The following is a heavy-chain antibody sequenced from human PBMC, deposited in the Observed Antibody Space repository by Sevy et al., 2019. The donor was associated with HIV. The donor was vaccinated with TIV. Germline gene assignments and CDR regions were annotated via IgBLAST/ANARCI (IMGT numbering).Heavy chain of an antibody. Sequence: ASVKVSCKASGGTFSSYAISWVRQAPGQGLEWMGGIIPIFGTANYAQKFQGRVTITADESTSTAYMELSSLRSEDTAVYYCAIPYCSSTSCPSYGMDVWGQGTMVTVSS. D-gene: IGHD2-2*01. V-gene: IGHV1-69*13. CDR3: AIPYCSSTSCPSYGMDV. CDR2: IIPIFGTA. J-gene: IGHJ6*02. CDR1: GGTFSSYA.